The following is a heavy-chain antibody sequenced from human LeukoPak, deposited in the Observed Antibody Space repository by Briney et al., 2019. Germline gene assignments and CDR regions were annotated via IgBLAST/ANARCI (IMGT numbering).Heavy chain of an antibody. D-gene: IGHD6-13*01. CDR2: LHSDGNK. Sequence: PGESLRPSCAASGFTVSTNYMSWVRQAPGKGLEWVSLLHSDGNKYYAESVKGRFTISTDNSKNTLYLQMNSLRVEDTAVYYCAGRRKEAAAYDHWGQGTLVTVSS. J-gene: IGHJ4*02. CDR1: GFTVSTNY. V-gene: IGHV3-66*01. CDR3: AGRRKEAAAYDH.